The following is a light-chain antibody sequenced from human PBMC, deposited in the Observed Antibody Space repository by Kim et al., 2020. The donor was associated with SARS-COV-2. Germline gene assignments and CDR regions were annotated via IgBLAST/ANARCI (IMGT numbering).Light chain of an antibody. CDR3: QQYNTWPPWT. CDR2: GAS. Sequence: EIVMTQSPATLSVSAGERVTLSCRASQSVGSDLAWYQNKPGQAPRLLIYGASTRASGIPARFSGSGSGTEFTLTITSLQSEDFAVYYCQQYNTWPPWTFGPGTKVDIK. CDR1: QSVGSD. V-gene: IGKV3-15*01. J-gene: IGKJ1*01.